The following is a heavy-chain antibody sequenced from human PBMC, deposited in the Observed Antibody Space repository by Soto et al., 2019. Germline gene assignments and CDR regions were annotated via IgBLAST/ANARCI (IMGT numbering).Heavy chain of an antibody. Sequence: QVQLVESGGGVVQPGRSLRLSCAASGFTFSSYAMHWVRQAPGKGLEWVAVISYDGSNKYYADSVKGRFTISRDNSKNPLYLQMNSLRAEDTAVYYCARDTAMANFDYWGQGTLVTVSS. CDR1: GFTFSSYA. D-gene: IGHD5-18*01. V-gene: IGHV3-30-3*01. J-gene: IGHJ4*02. CDR3: ARDTAMANFDY. CDR2: ISYDGSNK.